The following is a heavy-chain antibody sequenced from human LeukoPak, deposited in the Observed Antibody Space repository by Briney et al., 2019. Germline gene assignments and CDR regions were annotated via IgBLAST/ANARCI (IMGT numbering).Heavy chain of an antibody. Sequence: GGSLRLSCAASGFSFGSYAMSWVRQAPGKGLEWVSTISGSGASTYYADSVKGRFTISRDSSKNTLYLQMNSLRAEDTALYYCAKGYRSGGGGYFDYWGQGTLVTVSS. V-gene: IGHV3-23*01. CDR2: ISGSGAST. D-gene: IGHD2-15*01. CDR3: AKGYRSGGGGYFDY. CDR1: GFSFGSYA. J-gene: IGHJ4*02.